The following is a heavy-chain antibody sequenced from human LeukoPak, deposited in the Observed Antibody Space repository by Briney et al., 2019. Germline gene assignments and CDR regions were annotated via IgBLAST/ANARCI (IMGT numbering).Heavy chain of an antibody. Sequence: SETLSLTCTVSGGSISSYYWSWIRQPPGKGLEWIGYIYYSGSTNYNPSLKSRVTMSVDTSKNQFSLKLSSVTAADTAVYYCAGLYYDILTGYPNWYFDLWGRGTLVTVSS. CDR1: GGSISSYY. D-gene: IGHD3-9*01. J-gene: IGHJ2*01. CDR3: AGLYYDILTGYPNWYFDL. V-gene: IGHV4-59*08. CDR2: IYYSGST.